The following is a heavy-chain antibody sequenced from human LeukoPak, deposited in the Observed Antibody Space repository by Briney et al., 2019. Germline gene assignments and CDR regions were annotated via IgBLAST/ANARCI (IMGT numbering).Heavy chain of an antibody. CDR3: ASVGYDILTGYPSWFDP. V-gene: IGHV3-53*01. CDR1: GFTVTSNY. Sequence: PGGSLRISCAVSGFTVTSNYMSWVRQAPGKGLEWVSVVYSGGTTYYADSVKGRFAISRDNSKNTLYLQMNSQRAEDTAVYYCASVGYDILTGYPSWFDPWGQGTLVTVSS. D-gene: IGHD3-9*01. J-gene: IGHJ5*02. CDR2: VYSGGTT.